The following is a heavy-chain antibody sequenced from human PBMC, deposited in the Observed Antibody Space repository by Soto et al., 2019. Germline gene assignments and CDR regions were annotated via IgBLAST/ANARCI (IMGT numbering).Heavy chain of an antibody. D-gene: IGHD3-22*01. CDR1: GFTFSPYA. J-gene: IGHJ4*02. CDR2: ISSSGVST. Sequence: SLRLSCAASGFTFSPYAMSWVRQAPGKGLEWGSAISSSGVSTYYADSVRGRFPISRGDSKDTLHLQMTSLRAEDTAVYYCASSDYYDSSHDYWGQGALVTVSS. CDR3: ASSDYYDSSHDY. V-gene: IGHV3-23*01.